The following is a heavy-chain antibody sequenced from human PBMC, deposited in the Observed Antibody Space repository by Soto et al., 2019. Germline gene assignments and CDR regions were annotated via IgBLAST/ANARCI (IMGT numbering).Heavy chain of an antibody. CDR1: GFTFSSYA. V-gene: IGHV3-64D*08. D-gene: IGHD3-22*01. CDR3: VSHSNYYDSSGYRFDYYYGMDV. CDR2: ISSNGGST. J-gene: IGHJ6*02. Sequence: GGSLRLSCSASGFTFSSYAMHWVRQAPGKGLEYVSAISSNGGSTYYADSVKGRFTISRDNSKNTLYLQMSSLRAEDTAVYYCVSHSNYYDSSGYRFDYYYGMDVWGQGTTVTVSS.